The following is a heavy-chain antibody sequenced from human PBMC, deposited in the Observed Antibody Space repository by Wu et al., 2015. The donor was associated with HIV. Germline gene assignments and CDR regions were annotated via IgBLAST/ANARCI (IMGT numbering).Heavy chain of an antibody. D-gene: IGHD6-13*01. Sequence: QVQLQQWGAGLLKPSETLSLTCAVYGGSFSGYYWSWIRQPPGKGLEWIGEINHSGSTNYNPSLKSRVTISVDTSKNQFSLKLSSVTAADTAVYYCARGRVAAAGTSRVIWFDPWGQGTLVTVSS. V-gene: IGHV4-34*01. CDR1: GGSFSGYY. CDR3: ARGRVAAAGTSRVIWFDP. CDR2: INHSGST. J-gene: IGHJ5*02.